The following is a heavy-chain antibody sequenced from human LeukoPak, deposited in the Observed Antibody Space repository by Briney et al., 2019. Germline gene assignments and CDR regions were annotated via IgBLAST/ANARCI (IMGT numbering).Heavy chain of an antibody. CDR3: AKEARCGGDCYPYYFDY. Sequence: GGSLRLSCAASGFTFSSYAMSWVRQAPGKGLEWVSAISGSGGSTYYADSVKGRFTISRDNSKNTLYLQMNSLRAEDTAVYYCAKEARCGGDCYPYYFDYWGQGTLVTVSS. J-gene: IGHJ4*02. CDR1: GFTFSSYA. CDR2: ISGSGGST. V-gene: IGHV3-23*01. D-gene: IGHD2-21*01.